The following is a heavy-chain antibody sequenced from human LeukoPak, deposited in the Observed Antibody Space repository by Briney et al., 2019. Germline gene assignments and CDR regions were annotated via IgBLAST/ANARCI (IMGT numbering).Heavy chain of an antibody. J-gene: IGHJ4*02. Sequence: GESLKISCKGSGYSFTNYWIGWVRQMPGKGLEWMGIIYPGVSDTRYSPSFQGQVTISVDKSISTAYLQWSSLKASDTAMYYCARQGVYSSGWYPFDYWGQGTRVTVSS. CDR3: ARQGVYSSGWYPFDY. V-gene: IGHV5-51*01. CDR1: GYSFTNYW. D-gene: IGHD6-19*01. CDR2: IYPGVSDT.